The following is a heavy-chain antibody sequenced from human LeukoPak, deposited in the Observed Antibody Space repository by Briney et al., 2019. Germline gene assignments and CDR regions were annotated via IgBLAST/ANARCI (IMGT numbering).Heavy chain of an antibody. CDR3: AGRARYSSRTWY. CDR2: IYHSGST. CDR1: GYSISSGYY. V-gene: IGHV4-38-2*02. Sequence: SETLSLTCTVSGYSISSGYYWGWIRQPPGKGLEWIGSIYHSGSTYYNPSLKSRVTISVDTSKNQFSLKLSSVTVADTAVYYYAGRARYSSRTWYWGQGTLVTVSS. J-gene: IGHJ4*02. D-gene: IGHD6-13*01.